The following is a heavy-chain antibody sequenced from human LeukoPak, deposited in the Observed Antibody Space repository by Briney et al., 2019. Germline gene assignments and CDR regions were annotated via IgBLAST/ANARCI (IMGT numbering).Heavy chain of an antibody. D-gene: IGHD2-2*01. Sequence: SETLSLTCTVSGGSISSYYWSWIRQPAGKGLEWIGRIYTSGSTNYNPSLKSRVTMSVDTSKNQFSLKLSSVTAADTAVYYCARGGRRYCSSTSCHGPFDYWGQGTLVTVSS. CDR2: IYTSGST. V-gene: IGHV4-4*07. J-gene: IGHJ4*02. CDR1: GGSISSYY. CDR3: ARGGRRYCSSTSCHGPFDY.